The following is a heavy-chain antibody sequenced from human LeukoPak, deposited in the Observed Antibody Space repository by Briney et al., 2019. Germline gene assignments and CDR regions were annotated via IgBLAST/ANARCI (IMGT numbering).Heavy chain of an antibody. Sequence: GGSLKLSCAASGFTFSGSAMHWVRQASGKGLEWVGRIRSKANSYATAYAASVKGRFTISRDDSKNTAYLQTNSLKTEDTAVYYCTTSRGAFDIWGQGTMVTVSS. CDR3: TTSRGAFDI. V-gene: IGHV3-73*01. CDR1: GFTFSGSA. J-gene: IGHJ3*02. CDR2: IRSKANSYAT.